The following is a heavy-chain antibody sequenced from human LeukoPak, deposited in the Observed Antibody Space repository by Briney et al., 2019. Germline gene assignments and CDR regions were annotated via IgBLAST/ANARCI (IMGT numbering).Heavy chain of an antibody. J-gene: IGHJ4*02. CDR2: INHSGST. V-gene: IGHV4-34*01. CDR1: GGSFSGYY. D-gene: IGHD3-3*02. Sequence: PSETLSLTCAVYGGSFSGYYWSWIRQPPGKGLEWIGEINHSGSTNYNPSLKSRVTISVDTSKNQFSLKLSSVTAADTAVYYCARHLGGNPDFDYWGQGTLVTVSS. CDR3: ARHLGGNPDFDY.